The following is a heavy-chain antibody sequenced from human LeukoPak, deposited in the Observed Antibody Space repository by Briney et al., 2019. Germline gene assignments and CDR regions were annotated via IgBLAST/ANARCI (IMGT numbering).Heavy chain of an antibody. CDR3: AKDFRRWSFFNAFDI. CDR2: ISYDGSNK. J-gene: IGHJ3*02. Sequence: GGSLRLSCAASGSTFSNFGMHWIRQAPGKGLEWVAVISYDGSNKYWGDSVKGRFTISRDNSKNTLYLQMNSLRAEDTAVYYCAKDFRRWSFFNAFDIWGQGTMVTVSS. V-gene: IGHV3-30*18. CDR1: GSTFSNFG. D-gene: IGHD4-23*01.